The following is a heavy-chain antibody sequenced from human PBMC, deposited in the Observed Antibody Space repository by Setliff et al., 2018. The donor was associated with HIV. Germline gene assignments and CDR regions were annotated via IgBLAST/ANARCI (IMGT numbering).Heavy chain of an antibody. D-gene: IGHD5-12*01. V-gene: IGHV4-34*12. CDR2: IFYTGNT. CDR3: ARDPGWAKPEYFHH. J-gene: IGHJ1*01. CDR1: GGSFTSYY. Sequence: TSETLSLTCAVYGGSFTSYYWSWIRQPPGKGLEWIGSIFYTGNTYYNPSLKSRVSISVDTSKNQFSLKLTSLTPADTAVYYCARDPGWAKPEYFHHWGQGTLVTVSS.